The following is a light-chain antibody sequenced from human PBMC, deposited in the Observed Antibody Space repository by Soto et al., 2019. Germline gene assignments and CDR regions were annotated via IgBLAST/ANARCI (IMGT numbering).Light chain of an antibody. J-gene: IGKJ1*01. CDR1: QSISNY. CDR3: QQSNSTPRT. Sequence: DIQMTQSPSSLSASVGDRVTITCRASQSISNYLNWYQQKPGKAPKLLMYAASSLQSGVPSRFGGSGSGTDFTLPISSLQPEDFATYYCQQSNSTPRTFGQGTKVEIK. V-gene: IGKV1-39*01. CDR2: AAS.